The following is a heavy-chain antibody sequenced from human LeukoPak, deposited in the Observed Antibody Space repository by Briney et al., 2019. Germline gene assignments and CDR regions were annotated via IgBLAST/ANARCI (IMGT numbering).Heavy chain of an antibody. CDR2: ISRSGFNT. V-gene: IGHV3-23*01. D-gene: IGHD1-26*01. Sequence: GSLRLSCAASGFTFSTYAMTWVRQAPGKGLEWVSLISRSGFNTYYADSVKGRFTISRDNSKNTLSLQMNSLRAEDTAVYYCAKDVRVGGGGMDVWGQGTPVTVSS. CDR1: GFTFSTYA. CDR3: AKDVRVGGGGMDV. J-gene: IGHJ6*02.